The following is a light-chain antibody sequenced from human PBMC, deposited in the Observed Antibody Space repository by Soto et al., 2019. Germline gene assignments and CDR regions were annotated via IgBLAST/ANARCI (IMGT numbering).Light chain of an antibody. CDR1: QSISTW. V-gene: IGKV1-5*01. CDR2: DAS. J-gene: IGKJ1*01. Sequence: DIQMTQSPSTLSASVGDRVTITCRASQSISTWVAWYQQRPGKPPQLLIYDASNLQSGVPSRFSGSGSGTEFTLTISSLQPDDFATYYCQQSYRTPRTFGQGTKVDIK. CDR3: QQSYRTPRT.